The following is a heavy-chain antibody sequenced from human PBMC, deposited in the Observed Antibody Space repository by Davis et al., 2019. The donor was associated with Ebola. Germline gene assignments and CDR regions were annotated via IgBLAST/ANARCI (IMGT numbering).Heavy chain of an antibody. J-gene: IGHJ6*02. CDR2: IYPGDSDT. Sequence: GESLKISCKGSGYSFTSYWIGWVRQMPGKGLEWMGIIYPGDSDTRYSPSFQGQVTISADKSISTAYLQWSSLKASDTAMYYCARHLDYGDYGGLHYYYGMDVWGQGTTVTVSS. CDR3: ARHLDYGDYGGLHYYYGMDV. CDR1: GYSFTSYW. V-gene: IGHV5-51*01. D-gene: IGHD4-17*01.